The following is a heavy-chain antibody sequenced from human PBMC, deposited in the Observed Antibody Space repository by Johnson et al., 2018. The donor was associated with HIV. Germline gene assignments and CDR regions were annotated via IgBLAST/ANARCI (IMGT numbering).Heavy chain of an antibody. V-gene: IGHV3-33*01. CDR2: IWYDGSNK. CDR1: GFTFSSYG. Sequence: QVQLVESGGGVVQPGRSLRLSCTASGFTFSSYGIHWVRQAPGKGLEWVALIWYDGSNKYYADSVKGRVSISRDTSKNTLDLQMNSLRAEVTAVYYCARDPEIVVVIEHDAFDIWGQGTMVTVSS. CDR3: ARDPEIVVVIEHDAFDI. J-gene: IGHJ3*02. D-gene: IGHD3-22*01.